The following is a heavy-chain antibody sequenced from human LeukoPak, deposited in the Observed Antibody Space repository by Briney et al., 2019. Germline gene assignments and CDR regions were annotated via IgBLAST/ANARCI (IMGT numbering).Heavy chain of an antibody. D-gene: IGHD3-22*01. J-gene: IGHJ4*02. V-gene: IGHV3-74*01. Sequence: GGSLRLSCTTSGFTVTNYWMHWVRHAPGKGLVWVSRINSDGSNTNYAGSVRGRFTISRDNARSTLYLQMNSLRAEDTAVYYCAGGLSDYYYTVGYWGQGTLVTVSS. CDR3: AGGLSDYYYTVGY. CDR2: INSDGSNT. CDR1: GFTVTNYW.